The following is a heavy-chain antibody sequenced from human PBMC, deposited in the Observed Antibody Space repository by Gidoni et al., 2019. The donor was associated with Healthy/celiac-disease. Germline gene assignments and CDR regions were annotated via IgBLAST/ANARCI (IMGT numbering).Heavy chain of an antibody. CDR3: ARELGKYCSSTSCFYDAFDI. Sequence: QVQLVQSGAEVKKPGSSVKVSCKASAGTFSSYAISGVRQAPGQGLEWMGGIIPIFGTANYAQKFQGRVTITADESTSTAYMELSSLRSEDTAVYYCARELGKYCSSTSCFYDAFDIWGQGTMVTVSS. CDR2: IIPIFGTA. CDR1: AGTFSSYA. J-gene: IGHJ3*02. V-gene: IGHV1-69*01. D-gene: IGHD2-2*01.